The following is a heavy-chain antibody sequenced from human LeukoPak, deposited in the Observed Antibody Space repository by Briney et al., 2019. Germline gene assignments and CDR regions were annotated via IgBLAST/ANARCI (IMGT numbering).Heavy chain of an antibody. D-gene: IGHD4-23*01. CDR3: ARPSSLYGGTSEDY. V-gene: IGHV5-51*01. Sequence: GESLKISCKASGYSFTDYWIVWVRQMPGKGLEWMGAIYPGDSDTRYSPSLDGQVTISADKPVGTTYLQWSSLQASDTAMYYCARPSSLYGGTSEDYWGQGTLVTVSS. CDR1: GYSFTDYW. J-gene: IGHJ4*02. CDR2: IYPGDSDT.